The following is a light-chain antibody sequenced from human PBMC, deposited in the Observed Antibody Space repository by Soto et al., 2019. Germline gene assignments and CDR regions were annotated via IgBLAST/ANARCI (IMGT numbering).Light chain of an antibody. V-gene: IGKV1-5*01. Sequence: DIQMTQSPSTLSASVGDRVTITCRARQSISSWLACYQQKPGKAPKLLIYDASSLESGVPSRFSGSGSGTEFTRTISSLQPDDFATYYCQQYNSYSPYTFGQGTKLEIK. CDR2: DAS. CDR1: QSISSW. CDR3: QQYNSYSPYT. J-gene: IGKJ2*01.